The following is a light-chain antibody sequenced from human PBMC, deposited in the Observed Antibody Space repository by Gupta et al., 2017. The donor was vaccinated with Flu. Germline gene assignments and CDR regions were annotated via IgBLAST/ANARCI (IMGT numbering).Light chain of an antibody. V-gene: IGLV7-43*01. CDR3: LLYCGGTQPV. J-gene: IGLJ1*01. Sequence: QTVVTQKPSLTVSPGGTVTLTCASSTGAVTSGYYPNWFQQKPGQAPRALIYGTTNRHSWTPARFSGSLLGGKAALTLSSAQPEDEAEYYCLLYCGGTQPVFGTGTKVTVL. CDR1: TGAVTSGYY. CDR2: GTT.